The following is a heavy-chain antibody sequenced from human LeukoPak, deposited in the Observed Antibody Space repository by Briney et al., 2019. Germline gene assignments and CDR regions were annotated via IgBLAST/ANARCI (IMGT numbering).Heavy chain of an antibody. CDR3: AKDRVTAAGYYFDY. J-gene: IGHJ4*02. CDR1: GFTFSNYG. D-gene: IGHD6-13*01. CDR2: ISFDGSAK. V-gene: IGHV3-30*18. Sequence: GRSLRLSCAASGFTFSNYGMHWVRQAPGKGLEWVSVISFDGSAKYYADSVKGRFTISRDNSKNTLYLQMTSLRAEDTVVYYCAKDRVTAAGYYFDYWGQGTLVTVSS.